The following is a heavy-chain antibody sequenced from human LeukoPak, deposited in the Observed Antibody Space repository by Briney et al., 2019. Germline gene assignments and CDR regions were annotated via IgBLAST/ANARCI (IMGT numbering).Heavy chain of an antibody. V-gene: IGHV3-7*01. D-gene: IGHD5-18*01. J-gene: IGHJ6*03. CDR3: ARVISPRYSYGYYYYYMDV. CDR1: GFTFSSYW. Sequence: GGSLRLSCAASGFTFSSYWMSWVRQAPGKGLEWVANIKQDGSEKYYVDSVKGRFTISRDNAKNSLYLQMNSLRAEDTAVSYCARVISPRYSYGYYYYYMDVWGKGTTVTVSS. CDR2: IKQDGSEK.